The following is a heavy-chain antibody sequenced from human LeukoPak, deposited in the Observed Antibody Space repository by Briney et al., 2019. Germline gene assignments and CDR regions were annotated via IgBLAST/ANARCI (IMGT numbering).Heavy chain of an antibody. J-gene: IGHJ4*02. CDR3: GRVINGFIDY. D-gene: IGHD2-8*01. V-gene: IGHV1-46*01. Sequence: GASVKVSCKASGYTFTSYYMHWVRQAPGQGLEWMGIINPSGGSTSYAQKFQGKFTMTSDTSTSTAYMELRSLRSDDTAVYYCGRVINGFIDYWGQGTVVTVSS. CDR2: INPSGGST. CDR1: GYTFTSYY.